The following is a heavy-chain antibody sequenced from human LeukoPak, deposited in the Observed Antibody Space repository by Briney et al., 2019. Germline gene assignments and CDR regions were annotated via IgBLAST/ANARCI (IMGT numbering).Heavy chain of an antibody. CDR3: AKGPGEAAAGYYFDY. Sequence: GGSLRLSCAASGFTFDDYTMHWVRQAPGKGLEWVSLISWDGGSTYYADSVKGRFTISRDNSKSSLYLQMNSLRTEDTALYYCAKGPGEAAAGYYFDYWGQGTLVTVPS. J-gene: IGHJ4*02. CDR2: ISWDGGST. CDR1: GFTFDDYT. D-gene: IGHD6-13*01. V-gene: IGHV3-43*01.